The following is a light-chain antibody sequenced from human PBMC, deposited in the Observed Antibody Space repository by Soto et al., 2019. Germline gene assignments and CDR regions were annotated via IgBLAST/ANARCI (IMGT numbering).Light chain of an antibody. J-gene: IGKJ1*01. CDR3: QQSFSTLWT. CDR2: AAS. V-gene: IGKV1-39*01. CDR1: QSISSY. Sequence: DIQMTQSPSSLSASVGDRVTITCRASQSISSYLNWYQQKPGKAPKLLIYAASSLQSGVPSRFSGSGSGTDFTLTISSLQPEDVANYYCQQSFSTLWTFGQGTKVEI.